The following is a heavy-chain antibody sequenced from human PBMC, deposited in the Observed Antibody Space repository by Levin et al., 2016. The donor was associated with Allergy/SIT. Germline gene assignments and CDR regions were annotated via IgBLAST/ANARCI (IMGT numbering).Heavy chain of an antibody. D-gene: IGHD3-22*01. CDR2: INPNSGGT. V-gene: IGHV1-2*02. J-gene: IGHJ6*02. CDR3: AREGSRAGYGMDV. Sequence: WVRQAPGQGLEWMGWINPNSGGTNYAQKFQGRVTMTRDTSISTAYMELSRLRSDDTAVYYCAREGSRAGYGMDVWGQGTTVTVSS.